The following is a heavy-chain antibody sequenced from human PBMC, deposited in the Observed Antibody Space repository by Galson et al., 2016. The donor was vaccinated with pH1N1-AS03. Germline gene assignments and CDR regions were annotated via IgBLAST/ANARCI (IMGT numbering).Heavy chain of an antibody. V-gene: IGHV3-30-3*01. CDR1: GFTFSDFA. D-gene: IGHD1-26*01. CDR3: ARDYIVGATRGAGTFDV. Sequence: SLRLSCAASGFTFSDFAMHWVRQAPGKGLDWVAVISYDGSNKYYDDSVKGRFTISRDSSKNTLYLQMNSLRPEDTAMYYCARDYIVGATRGAGTFDVWGHGTMVTVSS. CDR2: ISYDGSNK. J-gene: IGHJ3*01.